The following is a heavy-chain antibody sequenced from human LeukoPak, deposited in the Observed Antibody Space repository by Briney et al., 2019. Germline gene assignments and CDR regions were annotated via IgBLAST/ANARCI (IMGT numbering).Heavy chain of an antibody. V-gene: IGHV3-74*01. Sequence: GGARRLSCVVSGFSFSNYWMHWVRQAPGKGLVWVSRINSDGSTTNYAASVKGRFTISRDNAKNTLYLQMNSLRAEDTAVYYCARGIVGPTGDYWGQGTLVTVSS. CDR1: GFSFSNYW. CDR2: INSDGSTT. J-gene: IGHJ4*02. CDR3: ARGIVGPTGDY. D-gene: IGHD1-26*01.